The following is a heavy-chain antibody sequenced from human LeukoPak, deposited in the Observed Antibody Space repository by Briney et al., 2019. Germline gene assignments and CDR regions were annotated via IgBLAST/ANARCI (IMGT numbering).Heavy chain of an antibody. Sequence: SVKVSCKASGYTFTSYAISWVRQAPGQGLEWMGGIIPIFGTANYAQKFQGRVTITTDESTSTAYMELSSLRSEDTAVYYCARELSSGSYYRFDYWGQGTLVTVSS. V-gene: IGHV1-69*05. CDR3: ARELSSGSYYRFDY. J-gene: IGHJ4*02. D-gene: IGHD1-26*01. CDR1: GYTFTSYA. CDR2: IIPIFGTA.